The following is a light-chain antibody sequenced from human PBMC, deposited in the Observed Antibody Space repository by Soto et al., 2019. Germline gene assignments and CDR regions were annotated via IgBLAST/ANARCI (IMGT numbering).Light chain of an antibody. J-gene: IGLJ1*01. V-gene: IGLV1-44*01. CDR3: AAWDDSLNVGYV. CDR2: SNN. Sequence: QSVLTQPPSASGTPGQRVTISCSGGSSNIGSNTVNWYQQLPGTAPKLLIYSNNQRPSGVPDRFSGSKSGTSASLAISGLQSEDEADYYCAAWDDSLNVGYVFGTGTKVTVL. CDR1: SSNIGSNT.